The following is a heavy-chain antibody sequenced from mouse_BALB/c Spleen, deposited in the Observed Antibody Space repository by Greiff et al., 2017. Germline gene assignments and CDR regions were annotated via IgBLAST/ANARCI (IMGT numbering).Heavy chain of an antibody. V-gene: IGHV5-6-5*01. Sequence: EVQGVESGGGLVKPGGSLKLSCAASGFTFSSYAMSWVRQTPEKRLEWVASISSGGSTYYPDSVKGRFTISRDNARNILYLQMSSLRSEDTAMYYCARGLSSFAYWGQGTLVTVSA. D-gene: IGHD1-2*01. CDR2: ISSGGST. CDR3: ARGLSSFAY. CDR1: GFTFSSYA. J-gene: IGHJ3*01.